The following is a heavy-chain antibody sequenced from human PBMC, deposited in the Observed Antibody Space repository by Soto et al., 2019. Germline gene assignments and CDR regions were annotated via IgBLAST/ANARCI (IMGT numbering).Heavy chain of an antibody. V-gene: IGHV4-61*01. D-gene: IGHD3-22*01. CDR3: ARGPPLSSGNSAVVVDFDY. J-gene: IGHJ4*02. CDR2: IYYSGST. CDR1: GGSVSSGSYY. Sequence: QVQLQESGPGLVKPSETLSLTCTVSGGSVSSGSYYWSWIRQPPGKGLEWIGYIYYSGSTNYNPSLKSRVTISVDTSKNPFSLKLSSVTAADTAVYYCARGPPLSSGNSAVVVDFDYWGQGTLVTVSS.